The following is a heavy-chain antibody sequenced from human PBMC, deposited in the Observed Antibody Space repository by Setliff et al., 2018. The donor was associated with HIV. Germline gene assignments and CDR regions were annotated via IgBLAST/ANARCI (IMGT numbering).Heavy chain of an antibody. Sequence: SETLSLTCAVPGYSISSGCYWGWIRQPPGKGLEWIGSMYHTGSTYYSPSLNSRFTISVDTSKNQFSLKLRSVTAADTAVYYCARQPLYNDYDWRSYYFDYWGQGSLVTVSS. V-gene: IGHV4-38-2*01. CDR2: MYHTGST. CDR3: ARQPLYNDYDWRSYYFDY. J-gene: IGHJ4*02. D-gene: IGHD5-12*01. CDR1: GYSISSGCY.